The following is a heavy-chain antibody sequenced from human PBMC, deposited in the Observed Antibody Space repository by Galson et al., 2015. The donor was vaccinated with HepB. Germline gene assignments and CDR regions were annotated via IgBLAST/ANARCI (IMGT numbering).Heavy chain of an antibody. CDR3: ARVPDYDSIGRSDY. D-gene: IGHD3-22*01. V-gene: IGHV3-21*01. CDR2: ITISSSHK. Sequence: SLRLSCAVSGFIFSDYSMNWVRQAPGKGLEWVSSITISSSHKNYADSVKGRFTISRDNAKNSLYLEMNSLRAEDTAVYYCARVPDYDSIGRSDYWSQGTLVTVSS. J-gene: IGHJ4*02. CDR1: GFIFSDYS.